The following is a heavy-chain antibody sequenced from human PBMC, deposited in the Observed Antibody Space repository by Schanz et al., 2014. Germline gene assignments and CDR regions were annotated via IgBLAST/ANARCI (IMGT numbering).Heavy chain of an antibody. D-gene: IGHD5-18*01. Sequence: QVQLVQSGAEVKKPGSSVKVSCTASGGTFSSYTISWIRQAPGQGLEWMGRIIPVLGIANYAQKLQGRVTMTTDTSTGTAYMELRSLRSDDTALYYCTRGGYSYALSAFDIWGQGTMVTVSS. CDR1: GGTFSSYT. CDR3: TRGGYSYALSAFDI. V-gene: IGHV1-69*02. J-gene: IGHJ3*02. CDR2: IIPVLGIA.